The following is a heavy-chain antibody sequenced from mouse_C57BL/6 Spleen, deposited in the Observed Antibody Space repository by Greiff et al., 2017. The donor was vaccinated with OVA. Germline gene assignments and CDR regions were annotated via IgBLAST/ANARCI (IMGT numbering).Heavy chain of an antibody. D-gene: IGHD1-1*01. CDR1: GYTFTSYW. CDR3: AREDYYGSSYDYFDY. CDR2: INPSNGGT. J-gene: IGHJ2*01. V-gene: IGHV1-53*01. Sequence: QVHVKQPGTELVKPGASVKLSCKASGYTFTSYWMHWVKQRPGQGLEWIGNINPSNGGTNYNEKFKSKATLTVDKSSSTAYMQLSSLTSEDSAVYYCAREDYYGSSYDYFDYWGQGTTLTVSS.